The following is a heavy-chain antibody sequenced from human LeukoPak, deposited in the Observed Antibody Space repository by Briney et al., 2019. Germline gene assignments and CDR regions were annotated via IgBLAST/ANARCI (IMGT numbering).Heavy chain of an antibody. J-gene: IGHJ2*01. Sequence: PGGSLRLSCAASGFTFSNAWMTWVRQAPGKGLEWVGRIKSKADGGTADYVAPVNGRFTISRDDSNKTLFLQMHSLKTEDTAVYYCTPGIMGAPHRYFDLWGRGTLLTVSS. D-gene: IGHD1-26*01. CDR2: IKSKADGGTA. CDR3: TPGIMGAPHRYFDL. CDR1: GFTFSNAW. V-gene: IGHV3-15*01.